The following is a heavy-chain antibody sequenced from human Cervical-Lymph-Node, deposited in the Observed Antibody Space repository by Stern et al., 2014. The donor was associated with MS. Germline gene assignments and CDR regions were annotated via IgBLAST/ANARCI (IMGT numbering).Heavy chain of an antibody. CDR2: IHYSGGT. V-gene: IGHV4-30-4*01. CDR1: GGSISSGDNY. CDR3: ARVPDYGDAFFDY. Sequence: VHLVESGPGLVKPSQTLSLTCTVSGGSISSGDNYWSWIRQPPGKGPEWIGYIHYSGGTYFNPSLKGRATISADTSKNQFSLKLNSMTAADPAVYYCARVPDYGDAFFDYWGQGILVTVS. D-gene: IGHD4-17*01. J-gene: IGHJ4*02.